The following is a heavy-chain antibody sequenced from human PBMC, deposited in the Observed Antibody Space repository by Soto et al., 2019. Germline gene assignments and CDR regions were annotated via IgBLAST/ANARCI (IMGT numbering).Heavy chain of an antibody. D-gene: IGHD3-3*01. CDR3: AAEITIFGVVSNDAFDI. CDR1: GYTFTSYG. CDR2: IGAYNGNT. Sequence: GASVKVSCKASGYTFTSYGISWVRQAPGQGLEWMGWIGAYNGNTNYAQKLQDRVTMTTDMSTSTAYMELRSLRSEDTAVYYCAAEITIFGVVSNDAFDIWGQGTIVTVSS. V-gene: IGHV1-18*01. J-gene: IGHJ3*02.